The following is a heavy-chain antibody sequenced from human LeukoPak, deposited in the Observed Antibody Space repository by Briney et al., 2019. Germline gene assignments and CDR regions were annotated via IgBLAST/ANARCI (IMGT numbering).Heavy chain of an antibody. CDR2: IIPILGIA. D-gene: IGHD6-19*01. Sequence: GASVTVSCMASGGTFSSYTTSWVRQAPGQGLEWMGRIIPILGIANYAQKFQGRVTITADKSTSTAYMELSSLRSEDTAVYYCARGAEDSSGWYYFDYWGQGTLVTVSS. CDR3: ARGAEDSSGWYYFDY. V-gene: IGHV1-69*02. CDR1: GGTFSSYT. J-gene: IGHJ4*02.